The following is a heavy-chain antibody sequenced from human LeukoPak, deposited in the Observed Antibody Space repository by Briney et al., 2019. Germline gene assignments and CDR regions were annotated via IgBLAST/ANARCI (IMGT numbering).Heavy chain of an antibody. D-gene: IGHD4-23*01. CDR2: ISSSGSTI. CDR3: ASRYGGNAFGY. J-gene: IGHJ4*02. CDR1: GFTFSSYE. Sequence: GGSLRLSCAASGFTFSSYEMNWVRQAPGKGLGRVSYISSSGSTIYYADSVKGRFTISRDNAKNSLYLQMNSLRAEDTAVYYCASRYGGNAFGYWGQGTLVTVSS. V-gene: IGHV3-48*03.